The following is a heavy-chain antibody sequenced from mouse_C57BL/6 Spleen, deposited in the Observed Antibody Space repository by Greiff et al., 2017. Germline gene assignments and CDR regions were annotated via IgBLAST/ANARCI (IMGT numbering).Heavy chain of an antibody. J-gene: IGHJ1*03. CDR3: SVTTERYLDD. CDR2: IHPNSGST. CDR1: GYTFTSYW. D-gene: IGHD1-1*01. Sequence: QVQLQQPGAELVKPGASVKLSCKASGYTFTSYWMHWVKQRPGQGLEWIGMIHPNSGSTNYNEKFKSKATLTVDKSSSTAYMQLSSLTSEDSAVYYGSVTTERYLDDWGTGTTVTVSS. V-gene: IGHV1-64*01.